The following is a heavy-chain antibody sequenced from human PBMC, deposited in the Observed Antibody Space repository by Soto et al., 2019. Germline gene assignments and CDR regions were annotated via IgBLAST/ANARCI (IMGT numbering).Heavy chain of an antibody. Sequence: GGSLRLSCAASGFTFSDYYISWVRQAPGRGLEWLSYISQTGAYTNYADSVRGRFTISRDTSKNTLYLQMNTLRADDTAVYYCASSAGFCSGGSCYDYWGQGTLVTVSS. J-gene: IGHJ4*02. V-gene: IGHV3-11*03. CDR2: ISQTGAYT. D-gene: IGHD2-15*01. CDR1: GFTFSDYY. CDR3: ASSAGFCSGGSCYDY.